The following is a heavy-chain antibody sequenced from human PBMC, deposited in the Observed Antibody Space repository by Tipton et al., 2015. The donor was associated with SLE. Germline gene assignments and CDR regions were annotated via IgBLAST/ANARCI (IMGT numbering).Heavy chain of an antibody. J-gene: IGHJ3*02. CDR3: AKDVNAFDI. V-gene: IGHV3-30*02. Sequence: SLRLSCAASEFTFSNYGMHWVRQAPGKGLEWVANIKQDGSEKYYADSVKGRFTISRDNSKNTLYLQMNSLRAEDTAVYYCAKDVNAFDIWGQGTMVTVSS. CDR1: EFTFSNYG. CDR2: IKQDGSEK.